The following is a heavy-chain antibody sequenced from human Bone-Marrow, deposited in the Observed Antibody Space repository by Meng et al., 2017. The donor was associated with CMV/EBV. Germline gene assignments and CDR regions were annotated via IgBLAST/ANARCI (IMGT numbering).Heavy chain of an antibody. CDR3: AKWGTPATTSGGMDV. J-gene: IGHJ6*02. Sequence: SGFTFSSYGMSWVRQAPGKGLEWVSTIRVTGGSTYYAASVKGRFTISRDNSKNTLYLQMNSLRAEDTAVYYCAKWGTPATTSGGMDVWGQGTTVTVSS. D-gene: IGHD2-2*01. CDR1: GFTFSSYG. CDR2: IRVTGGST. V-gene: IGHV3-23*01.